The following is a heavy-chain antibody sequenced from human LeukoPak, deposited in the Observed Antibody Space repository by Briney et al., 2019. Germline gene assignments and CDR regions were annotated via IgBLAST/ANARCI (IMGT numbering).Heavy chain of an antibody. J-gene: IGHJ4*02. Sequence: TGGSLRLSCAASEFTFSSYSMNWVRQAPGKGLEWVSYITNSGNSKSYADSVKGRFSISRDNAKNSLYLQMNSLRAEDTAVYYCARGVPYASWSGPHYSDYWGQGTLVTVSS. CDR1: EFTFSSYS. CDR2: ITNSGNSK. D-gene: IGHD3-3*01. CDR3: ARGVPYASWSGPHYSDY. V-gene: IGHV3-48*04.